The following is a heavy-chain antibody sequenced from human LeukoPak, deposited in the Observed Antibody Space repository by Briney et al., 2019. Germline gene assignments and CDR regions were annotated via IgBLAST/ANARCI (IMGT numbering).Heavy chain of an antibody. CDR2: ISAYNGNT. J-gene: IGHJ4*02. CDR1: GYTFTSYG. Sequence: ASVKVSCKASGYTFTSYGISWVRQAPGQGLEWMGWISAYNGNTNYAQKLQGRVTMTTDTSISTAYMELSSLRSEDTAVYYCARRRGYSGYASDYWGQGTLVTVSS. CDR3: ARRRGYSGYASDY. D-gene: IGHD5-12*01. V-gene: IGHV1-18*01.